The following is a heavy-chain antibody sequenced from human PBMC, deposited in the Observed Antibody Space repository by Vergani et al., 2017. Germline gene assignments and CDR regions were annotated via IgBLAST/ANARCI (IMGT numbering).Heavy chain of an antibody. Sequence: EVQLVESGGGLVQPGRSLRLSCAASGFTFDDYAMHWVRQAPGKGLEWVSGISWNSGSIGYADSVKGRFTISRDNAKNTLYLQMNSLRAEDTAVYYCARADSSSWYWYFDLWGRGTLVTVSS. CDR1: GFTFDDYA. V-gene: IGHV3-9*01. J-gene: IGHJ2*01. CDR3: ARADSSSWYWYFDL. D-gene: IGHD6-13*01. CDR2: ISWNSGSI.